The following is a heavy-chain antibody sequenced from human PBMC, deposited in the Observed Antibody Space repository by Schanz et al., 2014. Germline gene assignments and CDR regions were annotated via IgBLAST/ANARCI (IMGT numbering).Heavy chain of an antibody. Sequence: ESGGGLVQPGGSLRLSCAASGFTFSTYAMSWIRQAPGKGLEWVSYISGTTTYTNYADSVKGRFTISRDNAKNSLYLQMNSLRAEDTAVYYCAREQIMAAAGLVDYWGHGTLVTVSS. CDR3: AREQIMAAAGLVDY. D-gene: IGHD6-13*01. J-gene: IGHJ4*01. V-gene: IGHV3-11*05. CDR2: ISGTTTYT. CDR1: GFTFSTYA.